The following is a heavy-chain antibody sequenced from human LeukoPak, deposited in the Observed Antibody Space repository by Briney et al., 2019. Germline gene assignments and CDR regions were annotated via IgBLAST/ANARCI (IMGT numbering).Heavy chain of an antibody. CDR2: IKQDGSEK. CDR3: AREYGHYYYYYMDV. D-gene: IGHD4-17*01. Sequence: GGSLRLSCAASGFTFSSYWRSWVRQAPGKGLEWVANIKQDGSEKYYVDSVKGRFTISRDNAKNSLYLQMNSLRAEDTAVYYCAREYGHYYYYYMDVWGKGTTVTVSS. CDR1: GFTFSSYW. V-gene: IGHV3-7*01. J-gene: IGHJ6*03.